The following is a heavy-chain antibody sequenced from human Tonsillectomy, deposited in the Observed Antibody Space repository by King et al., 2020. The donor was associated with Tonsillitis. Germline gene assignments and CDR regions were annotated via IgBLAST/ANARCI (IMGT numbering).Heavy chain of an antibody. CDR2: ISSSSSTI. D-gene: IGHD1-26*01. J-gene: IGHJ4*02. Sequence: VQLVESGGGLAQPGGSLRLSCAASGFTFSTYDMNWVRQAPGKGLEWVSYISSSSSTIYYADSVKGRFTISRDNAKNSLYLQMNSLRDEDTAVYYCARRSIVGATTFDYWGQGTLVTVSS. V-gene: IGHV3-48*02. CDR3: ARRSIVGATTFDY. CDR1: GFTFSTYD.